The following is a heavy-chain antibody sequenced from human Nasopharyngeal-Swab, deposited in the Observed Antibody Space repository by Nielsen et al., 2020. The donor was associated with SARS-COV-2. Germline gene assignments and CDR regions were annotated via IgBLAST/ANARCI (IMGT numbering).Heavy chain of an antibody. J-gene: IGHJ3*02. CDR2: IYYSGST. Sequence: SETLSLTCTVSGGSLNSHYWSWIRQPPGKGLEWIGYIYYSGSTNYNPSLKSRVTISVDTSKNQFSLKLSSVTAADTAVYYCARLSPNTIFGVVITQGAFDIWGQGTMVTVSS. D-gene: IGHD3-3*01. CDR3: ARLSPNTIFGVVITQGAFDI. V-gene: IGHV4-59*08. CDR1: GGSLNSHY.